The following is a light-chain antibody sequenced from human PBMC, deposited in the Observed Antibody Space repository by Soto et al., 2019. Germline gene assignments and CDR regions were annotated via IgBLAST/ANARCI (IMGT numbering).Light chain of an antibody. CDR2: DAS. CDR1: QSVSSY. Sequence: EIVLTQSPATLSLSPGERATLSCRASQSVSSYLTWYQQKPGQAPRLLIYDASNRATGIPARFGGSGSGTDFTLTISSLEPEEFAVYYCQQRSNWPLTFGGGTKVEIK. V-gene: IGKV3-11*01. J-gene: IGKJ4*01. CDR3: QQRSNWPLT.